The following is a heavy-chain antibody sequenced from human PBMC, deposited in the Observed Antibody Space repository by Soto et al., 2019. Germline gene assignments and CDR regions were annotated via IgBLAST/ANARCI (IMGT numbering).Heavy chain of an antibody. CDR1: GGTFSSYA. D-gene: IGHD3-22*01. V-gene: IGHV1-69*12. J-gene: IGHJ2*01. CDR2: IIPIFGTA. CDR3: ARANQDSSGYYYVGWYFDL. Sequence: QVQLVQSGAEVKKPGSSVKVSCKASGGTFSSYAISWVRQAPGQGLEWMGGIIPIFGTANYAQKFQGRVTITADESTSTAYMELSSLRSEDTAVYYCARANQDSSGYYYVGWYFDLWGRGTLVTVSS.